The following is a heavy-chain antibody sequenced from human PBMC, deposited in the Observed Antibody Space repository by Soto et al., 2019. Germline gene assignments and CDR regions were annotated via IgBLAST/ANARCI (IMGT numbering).Heavy chain of an antibody. Sequence: GASVKVSCAGSGFTFSNYIMTWVRQAPGKGLEWVSSISSGSSYIYYAESLKGRFTISRDDARNSLYLQMNNLRADDTAVYYCVRDSLMRTSWHQGPLVTVAS. D-gene: IGHD2-8*01. CDR3: VRDSLMRTS. J-gene: IGHJ5*02. CDR1: GFTFSNYI. V-gene: IGHV3-21*01. CDR2: ISSGSSYI.